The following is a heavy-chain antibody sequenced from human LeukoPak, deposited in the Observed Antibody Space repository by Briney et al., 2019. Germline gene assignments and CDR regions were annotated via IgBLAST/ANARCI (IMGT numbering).Heavy chain of an antibody. D-gene: IGHD5-12*01. J-gene: IGHJ4*02. CDR3: AKDRSDIVATIPDY. CDR2: ISDSGGRT. Sequence: PGGSLRLSCAASGFTFSSYAMSWVRQAPGKGLEWVSAISDSGGRTFYADSVKGRFTISRDNSKNTLYLQMNSLRAEDTAAYYCAKDRSDIVATIPDYRGQGTLITVSS. V-gene: IGHV3-23*01. CDR1: GFTFSSYA.